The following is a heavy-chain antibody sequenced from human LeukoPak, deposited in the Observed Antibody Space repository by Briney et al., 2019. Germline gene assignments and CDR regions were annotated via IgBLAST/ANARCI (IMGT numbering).Heavy chain of an antibody. CDR1: GFTFSSYA. V-gene: IGHV3-23*01. D-gene: IGHD5-18*01. CDR2: ISGSGGST. CDR3: AKDLRGYSYGYQIDY. Sequence: GGSLRLSCAASGFTFSSYAMSWVRQAPGKGLEWVSAISGSGGSTYYADSMKGRFTISRDNSKNTLYLQMNSLRAEDTAVYYCAKDLRGYSYGYQIDYWGQGTLVTVSS. J-gene: IGHJ4*02.